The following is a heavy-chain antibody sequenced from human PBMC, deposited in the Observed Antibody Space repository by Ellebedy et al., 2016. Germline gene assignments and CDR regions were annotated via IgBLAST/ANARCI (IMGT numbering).Heavy chain of an antibody. CDR2: IYTSGST. CDR1: GGSISSYY. V-gene: IGHV4-4*07. Sequence: SETLSLXCTVSGGSISSYYWSWIRQPAGKGLEWIGRIYTSGSTNYNPSLKSRVTMSVDTSKNQFSLKLSSVTAADTAVYYCARGALDYDILTGYYSHEYFQHWGQGTLVTVSS. CDR3: ARGALDYDILTGYYSHEYFQH. J-gene: IGHJ1*01. D-gene: IGHD3-9*01.